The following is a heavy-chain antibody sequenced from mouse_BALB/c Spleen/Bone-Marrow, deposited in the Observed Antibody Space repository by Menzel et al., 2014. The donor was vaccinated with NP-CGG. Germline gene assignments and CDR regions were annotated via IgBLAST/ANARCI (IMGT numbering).Heavy chain of an antibody. CDR2: IDPYCGGT. CDR1: GYSFTGYN. Sequence: EVQLQQSGPELENPGASVKISCKASGYSFTGYNLNWVKQSNGKSLEWIGNIDPYCGGTSYNQKFKVKVTLTVDKSSSTAYMQLNSLTSEVSAVYYCARYGNCGFDYWGQGTTLAVSS. D-gene: IGHD2-10*02. V-gene: IGHV1-39*01. J-gene: IGHJ2*01. CDR3: ARYGNCGFDY.